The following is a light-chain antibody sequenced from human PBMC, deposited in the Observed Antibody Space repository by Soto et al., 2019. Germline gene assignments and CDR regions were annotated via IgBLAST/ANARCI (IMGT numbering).Light chain of an antibody. V-gene: IGKV1-5*03. J-gene: IGKJ1*01. CDR1: QSISSW. CDR3: QQSWT. CDR2: KAS. Sequence: DIQMTQSPSTLAASVGDRVTITCRASQSISSWLAWYQQKPGKAPKLLIYKASSLESGVPSRFSGSGSGTEFTLTISSLQPDDLATYYCQQSWTFGQGNKVESK.